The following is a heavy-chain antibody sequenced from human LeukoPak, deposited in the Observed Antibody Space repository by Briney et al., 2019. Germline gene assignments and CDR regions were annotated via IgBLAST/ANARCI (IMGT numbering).Heavy chain of an antibody. V-gene: IGHV4-61*02. Sequence: PSETLSLTCTVSGGSISSGSYYWSWIRQPAGKGLEWIGRIYTSGSTNYNPSLKSRVTISVDTSKNQFPLKLSSVTAADTAVYYCARGGDDFWSGYSYFDYWGQGTLVTVSS. J-gene: IGHJ4*02. CDR2: IYTSGST. D-gene: IGHD3-3*01. CDR1: GGSISSGSYY. CDR3: ARGGDDFWSGYSYFDY.